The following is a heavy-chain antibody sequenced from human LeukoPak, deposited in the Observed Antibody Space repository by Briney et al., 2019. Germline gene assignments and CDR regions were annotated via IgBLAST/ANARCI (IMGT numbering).Heavy chain of an antibody. D-gene: IGHD3-22*01. V-gene: IGHV4-59*01. CDR3: ARDYDSSGYYYGSAFDI. CDR2: IYYGGST. J-gene: IGHJ3*02. CDR1: GGSISSYY. Sequence: PSETLSLTCTVSGGSISSYYWSWIRQPPGKGLEWIGYIYYGGSTNYNPSLKSRVTISVDTSKNQFSLKLSSVTAADTAVYYCARDYDSSGYYYGSAFDIWGQGTMVTVSS.